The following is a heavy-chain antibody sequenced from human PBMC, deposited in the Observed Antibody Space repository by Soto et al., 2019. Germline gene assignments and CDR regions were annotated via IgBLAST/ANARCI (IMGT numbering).Heavy chain of an antibody. CDR1: GFSVSNVW. Sequence: GGSLRLSCSASGFSVSNVWMTWVRQAPGKGLEWVSSMSDGGKTYYTDSVKGRFTLSRDTSRNTLHLQMYSVRAEDTAVYYCSRDHSSGGYDFRGQGALVTVSS. D-gene: IGHD5-12*01. CDR2: MSDGGKT. CDR3: SRDHSSGGYDF. J-gene: IGHJ4*02. V-gene: IGHV3-53*01.